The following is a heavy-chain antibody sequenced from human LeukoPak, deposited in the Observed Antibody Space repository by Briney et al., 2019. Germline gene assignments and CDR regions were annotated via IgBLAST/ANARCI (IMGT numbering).Heavy chain of an antibody. J-gene: IGHJ4*02. CDR2: IYYSGST. V-gene: IGHV4-59*01. CDR3: ARGRIVAAADYFDY. CDR1: GGSISSYY. Sequence: PSETLSLTCTVSGGSISSYYWSWIRQPLGKGLGWIAYIYYSGSTNYNPSLKSRVTISVDTSKNQFSLKLSSVTAADTAVYYCARGRIVAAADYFDYWGQGTLVTVSS. D-gene: IGHD6-13*01.